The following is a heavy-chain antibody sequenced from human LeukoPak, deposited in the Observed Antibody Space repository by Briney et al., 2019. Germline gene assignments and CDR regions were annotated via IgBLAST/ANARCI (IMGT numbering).Heavy chain of an antibody. CDR3: AKGYYYDSSGLEYFQH. V-gene: IGHV3-23*01. Sequence: GGSLRLSCAASGFTFSSYAMSWVRQAPGKGLEWVSAIRGSGGSTYYADSVKGRFTISRDNSKNTLYLQMNSLRAEDTAVYYCAKGYYYDSSGLEYFQHWGQGTLVTVSS. CDR2: IRGSGGST. J-gene: IGHJ1*01. D-gene: IGHD3-22*01. CDR1: GFTFSSYA.